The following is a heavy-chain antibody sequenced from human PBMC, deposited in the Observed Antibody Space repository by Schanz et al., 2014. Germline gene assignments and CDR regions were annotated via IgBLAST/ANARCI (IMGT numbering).Heavy chain of an antibody. Sequence: EVQLLESGGGLVQPGGSLRLSCAASRFTFSSYAMSWVRQAPGKGLEWLSYISRDGTTSYYADSVKGRFTISRDNAKNSLYLEMTSLRGEDTAVYYCARVGQYLRCFDYWGQGTLVTVSS. CDR1: RFTFSSYA. J-gene: IGHJ4*02. CDR2: ISRDGTTS. CDR3: ARVGQYLRCFDY. V-gene: IGHV3-48*04. D-gene: IGHD4-4*01.